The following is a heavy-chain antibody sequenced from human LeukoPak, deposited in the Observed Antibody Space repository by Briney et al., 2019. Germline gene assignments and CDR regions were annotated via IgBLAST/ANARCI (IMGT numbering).Heavy chain of an antibody. CDR3: ATLQYYYDSSGRGGLGDLDC. Sequence: GGSLRLSCAASGFTFSRYWMSWVRQAPGKGLEWVANIKQDGSEKYYVDSVKGRFTISRDNAKNSLFLQMNSLRAEDTAVYYCATLQYYYDSSGRGGLGDLDCWGQGTLVTVSS. V-gene: IGHV3-7*01. CDR2: IKQDGSEK. J-gene: IGHJ4*02. CDR1: GFTFSRYW. D-gene: IGHD3-22*01.